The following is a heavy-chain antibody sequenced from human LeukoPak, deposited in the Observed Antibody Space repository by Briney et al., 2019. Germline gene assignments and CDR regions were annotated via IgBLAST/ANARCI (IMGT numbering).Heavy chain of an antibody. CDR2: IKQDGSEK. D-gene: IGHD3-22*01. Sequence: GGSLRLSCAASGFTFSSYWMSWVRQAPGKGLEWVANIKQDGSEKYYVDSVKGRFTISRDNAKNSLYLQMNSLRAEDTAVYYCARIFGDNSGYYYWRHFDLWGRGTLVTVSS. CDR1: GFTFSSYW. CDR3: ARIFGDNSGYYYWRHFDL. V-gene: IGHV3-7*01. J-gene: IGHJ2*01.